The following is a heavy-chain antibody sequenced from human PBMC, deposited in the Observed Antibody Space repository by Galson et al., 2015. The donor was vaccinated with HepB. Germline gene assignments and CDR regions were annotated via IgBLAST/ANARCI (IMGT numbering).Heavy chain of an antibody. CDR1: GFTFSNYA. CDR2: ISFDGSKK. Sequence: SLRLSCAASGFTFSNYAMHWVRRAPGKGLEWMALISFDGSKKYYANSVKGRFTISRDNSKNTLYLQMNSLRTDDTAMYYCARDRTSSSWYHYYYGMDVWGQGTTVTVSS. D-gene: IGHD6-13*01. CDR3: ARDRTSSSWYHYYYGMDV. V-gene: IGHV3-30-3*01. J-gene: IGHJ6*02.